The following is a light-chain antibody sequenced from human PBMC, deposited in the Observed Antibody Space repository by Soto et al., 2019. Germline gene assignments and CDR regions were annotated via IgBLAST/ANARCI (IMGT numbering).Light chain of an antibody. CDR3: QQYNTYSWE. V-gene: IGKV1-5*01. CDR2: DAS. Sequence: DIQMTQSPSTLSASVGDRVTITCRASQSISSWLAWYQQKPGEAPKLLIYDASSLESGVPSRFSGSGSGTEFTLTISSLQPDDFATYYCQQYNTYSWEFGQGTKVDIK. CDR1: QSISSW. J-gene: IGKJ1*01.